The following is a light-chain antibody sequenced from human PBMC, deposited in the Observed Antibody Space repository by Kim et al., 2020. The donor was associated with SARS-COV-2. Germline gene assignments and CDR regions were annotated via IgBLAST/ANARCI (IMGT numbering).Light chain of an antibody. CDR2: DDS. CDR3: QVWDSGSDHYV. V-gene: IGLV3-21*03. J-gene: IGLJ1*01. Sequence: APGRTAMITCGGNNIGSKSVHWYQQKPGQAPVLVIYDDSDRPSGIPERFSGSSSGNTATLTISRVEAGDEADYYCQVWDSGSDHYVFGTGTKVTVL. CDR1: NIGSKS.